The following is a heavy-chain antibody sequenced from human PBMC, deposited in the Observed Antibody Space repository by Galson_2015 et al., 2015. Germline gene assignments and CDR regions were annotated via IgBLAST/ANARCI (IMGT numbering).Heavy chain of an antibody. CDR2: ISGSGGST. CDR1: GFTFSSYA. CDR3: AKDIRGGSGSYDGMDV. V-gene: IGHV3-23*01. Sequence: SLRLSCAASGFTFSSYAMSWVRQAPGKGLEWVSAISGSGGSTYYADSVKGRFTISRDNSKNTLYLQMNSLRAEDTAVYYCAKDIRGGSGSYDGMDVWGQGTTVTVSS. D-gene: IGHD3-10*01. J-gene: IGHJ6*02.